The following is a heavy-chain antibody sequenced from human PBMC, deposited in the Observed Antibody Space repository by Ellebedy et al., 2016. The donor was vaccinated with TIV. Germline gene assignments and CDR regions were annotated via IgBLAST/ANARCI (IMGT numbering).Heavy chain of an antibody. Sequence: SETLSLTCTVSGGSISSYYWSWIRQPPGKGLEWIGYIYYSGSTNYNPSPKSRVTISVDKSKNQFSLKLSSVTAADTAVYYCARLFAVADKRGGCWGQGTLVTVSS. CDR1: GGSISSYY. V-gene: IGHV4-59*12. J-gene: IGHJ4*02. CDR2: IYYSGST. CDR3: ARLFAVADKRGGC. D-gene: IGHD6-19*01.